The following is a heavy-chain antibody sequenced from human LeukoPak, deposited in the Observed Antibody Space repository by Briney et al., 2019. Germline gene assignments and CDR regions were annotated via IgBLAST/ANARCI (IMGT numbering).Heavy chain of an antibody. CDR2: ISYDGNKK. D-gene: IGHD1-26*01. CDR3: ARDLAKGRYFDY. CDR1: GFTFSNYA. Sequence: GRSLRLSCVASGFTFSNYAIHWVRQAPGKGLEWVAVISYDGNKKYYADSVKGRFTISRDNSKNTLYLEVNSLSADDTAVYYCARDLAKGRYFDYWGQGTLVTVSS. J-gene: IGHJ4*02. V-gene: IGHV3-30*03.